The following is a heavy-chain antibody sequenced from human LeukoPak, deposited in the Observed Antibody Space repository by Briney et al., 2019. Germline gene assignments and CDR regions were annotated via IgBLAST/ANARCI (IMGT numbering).Heavy chain of an antibody. V-gene: IGHV4-4*02. CDR2: MYLSGTT. CDR3: QSRYLEWLLEY. D-gene: IGHD3-3*01. J-gene: IGHJ4*02. CDR1: GDSINSLDL. Sequence: SETLSLTCTVSGDSINSLDLWSWVRQPPGKGLEWIGEMYLSGTTHSNPSVKSRVTISIDKSKNQFFLNLSSVTAADTAVYYCQSRYLEWLLEYWGQGTLVTVSS.